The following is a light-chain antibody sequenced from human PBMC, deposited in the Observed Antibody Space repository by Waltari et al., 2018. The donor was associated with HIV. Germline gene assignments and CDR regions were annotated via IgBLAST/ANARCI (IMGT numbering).Light chain of an antibody. CDR1: SSNIRSND. V-gene: IGLV1-47*01. Sequence: QSVLTQPPSSSGTPGQNVTISCSGGSSNIRSNDVSWYQQLPGTAPQLLIYRSNQRPSGVPDRFSGSKSDTSASLAISGLRSDDEGDYYCASWDDSLSGVVFGGGTKLTIL. CDR2: RSN. J-gene: IGLJ2*01. CDR3: ASWDDSLSGVV.